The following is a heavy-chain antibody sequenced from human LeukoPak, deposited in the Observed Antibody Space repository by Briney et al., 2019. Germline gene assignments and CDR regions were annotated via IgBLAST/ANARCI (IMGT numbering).Heavy chain of an antibody. J-gene: IGHJ5*02. CDR3: ARDLGYCSSTSCRDWFDP. CDR1: GGSISSYY. CDR2: IYYSGST. V-gene: IGHV4-59*01. D-gene: IGHD2-2*01. Sequence: PSETLSLTCTVSGGSISSYYWSWIRQPPGKGLEWIGYIYYSGSTNYNPSLKSRVTISVDTSKNQFSLKLGSVTAADTAVYYCARDLGYCSSTSCRDWFDPWGQGTLVTVSS.